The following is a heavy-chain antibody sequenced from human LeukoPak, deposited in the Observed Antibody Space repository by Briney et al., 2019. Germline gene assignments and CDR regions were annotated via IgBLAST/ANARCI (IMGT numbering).Heavy chain of an antibody. D-gene: IGHD2-2*01. Sequence: PSETLSLTCTVSGGSITSYYWSWIRQPPGKGLEWIGYIYYSGSTNYNPSLKSRVTISLDTSKNQFYLKLISVTAADTAVYYCARATLHCSSTSCYVHDALDMWGQGTMVTVSS. J-gene: IGHJ3*02. CDR2: IYYSGST. CDR1: GGSITSYY. V-gene: IGHV4-59*12. CDR3: ARATLHCSSTSCYVHDALDM.